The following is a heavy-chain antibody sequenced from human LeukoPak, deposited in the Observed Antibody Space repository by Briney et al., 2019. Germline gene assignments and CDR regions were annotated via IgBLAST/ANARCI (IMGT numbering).Heavy chain of an antibody. V-gene: IGHV3-49*04. CDR3: TRDPYHGMDV. Sequence: GGSLRLSCTASGFTFGDYAMSWVRQAPGKGLEWVGFIRYTAYGGTTEYAASVKGRFTISRDDSKSIAYLQMNSLKTEDTAVYYCTRDPYHGMDVWGQGTTVTVSS. CDR2: IRYTAYGGTT. CDR1: GFTFGDYA. J-gene: IGHJ6*02.